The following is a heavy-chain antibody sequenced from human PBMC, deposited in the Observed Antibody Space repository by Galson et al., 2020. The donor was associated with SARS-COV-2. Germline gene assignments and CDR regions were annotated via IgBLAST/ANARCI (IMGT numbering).Heavy chain of an antibody. J-gene: IGHJ3*02. CDR2: IWYDGSNK. V-gene: IGHV3-33*01. D-gene: IGHD6-19*01. CDR1: RFTFSNYA. CDR3: ARFSSDLSAVDI. Sequence: GESLKISCAASRFTFSNYAMHWVRQAPGKGLEWVSVIWYDGSNKYYADSVKGRFTISRDNSKNTLYLQMNSLRVEDTAVYYCARFSSDLSAVDIWGQVTMVTVSS.